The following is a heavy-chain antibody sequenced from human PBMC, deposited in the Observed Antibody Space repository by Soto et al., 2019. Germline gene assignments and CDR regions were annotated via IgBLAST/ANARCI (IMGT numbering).Heavy chain of an antibody. J-gene: IGHJ6*02. CDR3: ASVTRTCISTSCYRYYYGMDV. CDR1: GGSVSSGSYY. Sequence: SETLSLTCTVSGGSVSSGSYYWSWIRQPPGKGLEWIGYIYYSGSTNYNPSLKSRVTISVDTSKNQFSLKLSSVTAADTAVYYCASVTRTCISTSCYRYYYGMDVWGQGTTVTVCS. CDR2: IYYSGST. D-gene: IGHD2-2*02. V-gene: IGHV4-61*01.